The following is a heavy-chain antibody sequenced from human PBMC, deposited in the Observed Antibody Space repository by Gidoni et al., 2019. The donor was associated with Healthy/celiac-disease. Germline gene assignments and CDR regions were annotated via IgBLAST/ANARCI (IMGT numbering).Heavy chain of an antibody. V-gene: IGHV1-3*01. CDR3: AIEVYDFWSGYYNSWFDP. D-gene: IGHD3-3*01. CDR1: GYTFTSYA. CDR2: INAGNGNT. Sequence: QVQLVQSGAEVKKPGASVKVSCKDSGYTFTSYAMHWVRQAPGQRLEWMGWINAGNGNTKYSQKFQGRVTITRDTSASTAYMELSSLRSEDTAVYYCAIEVYDFWSGYYNSWFDPWGQGTLVTVSS. J-gene: IGHJ5*02.